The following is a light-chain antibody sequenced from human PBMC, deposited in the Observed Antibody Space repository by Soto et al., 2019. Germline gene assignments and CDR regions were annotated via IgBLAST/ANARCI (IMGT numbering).Light chain of an antibody. J-gene: IGLJ1*01. CDR2: EVS. Sequence: SVLTQPPSASGSPGQSVTISCTGSSSDVGGYNYVSWYQQHPGKAPKLMIYEVSKRPSGVPDRFSGSKSDNSASLTVSGLQAEDEADYYCSSYAGSNNFVFGTGTKVTVL. V-gene: IGLV2-8*01. CDR1: SSDVGGYNY. CDR3: SSYAGSNNFV.